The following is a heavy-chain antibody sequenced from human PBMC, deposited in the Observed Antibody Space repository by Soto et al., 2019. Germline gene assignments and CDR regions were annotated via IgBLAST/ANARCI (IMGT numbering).Heavy chain of an antibody. D-gene: IGHD2-2*01. Sequence: QEQLVQSAAEVKKPGASVKVSCMTSGYTFNDYEINWVRQATGHGLEWIGWMNPNSGETGYAQRCQGRVTMTTSSSLSTASLELSSLTSDDTAVYYCARIAMPARPRWYNWFDPWGQGTLVTVSS. CDR3: ARIAMPARPRWYNWFDP. CDR2: MNPNSGET. CDR1: GYTFNDYE. V-gene: IGHV1-8*02. J-gene: IGHJ5*02.